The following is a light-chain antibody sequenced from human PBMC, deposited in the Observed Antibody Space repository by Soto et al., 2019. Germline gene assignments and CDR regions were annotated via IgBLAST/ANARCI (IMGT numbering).Light chain of an antibody. CDR2: GAS. J-gene: IGKJ5*01. V-gene: IGKV3-15*01. CDR1: QNVLSN. CDR3: QQYNSFPIT. Sequence: EIVMTQSPATLSVSPGERATLSCRASQNVLSNLAWYQQKPGQAPRLLIYGASTRATGLPARFSGSGSGTHFTLTISRLQAEAFAVYYWQQYNSFPITFGQGTRLEIK.